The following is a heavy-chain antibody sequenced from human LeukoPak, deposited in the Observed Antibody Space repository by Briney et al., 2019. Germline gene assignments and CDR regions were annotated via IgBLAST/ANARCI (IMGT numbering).Heavy chain of an antibody. D-gene: IGHD6-19*01. CDR2: INPNSGGT. V-gene: IGHV1-2*02. CDR3: ARGYSSGWRPHDY. J-gene: IGHJ4*02. Sequence: ASVKVSCKASGYTFTGYYMHWVRQAPGQGREWMGGINPNSGGTNYAQKFQGRVTMTRDTSISTAYMELSRLRSDDTAVYYCARGYSSGWRPHDYWGQGTLVTVSS. CDR1: GYTFTGYY.